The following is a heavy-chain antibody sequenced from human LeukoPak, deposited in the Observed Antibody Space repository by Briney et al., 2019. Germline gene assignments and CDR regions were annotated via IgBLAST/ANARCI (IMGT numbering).Heavy chain of an antibody. J-gene: IGHJ4*02. D-gene: IGHD1-26*01. Sequence: GSLRLSCAASGFTFSSYAMSWVRQAPGKGLERVSAISGSGGSTYYADSVKGRFTISRDNSKNTLYLQMNSLRAEDTAVYYCAKDSGSYCPVGPNDYWGQGTLVTVSS. CDR2: ISGSGGST. CDR1: GFTFSSYA. V-gene: IGHV3-23*01. CDR3: AKDSGSYCPVGPNDY.